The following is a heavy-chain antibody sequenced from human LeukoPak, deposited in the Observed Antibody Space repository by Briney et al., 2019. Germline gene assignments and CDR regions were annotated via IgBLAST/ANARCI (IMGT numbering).Heavy chain of an antibody. CDR1: GFAFNTFT. CDR2: ISSGTSYL. D-gene: IGHD1-26*01. J-gene: IGHJ3*02. CDR3: ARDPTSSWETAFDI. V-gene: IGHV3-21*01. Sequence: GGSLRLSCAASGFAFNTFTMNWVRQAPGQGLEWVSSISSGTSYLYYADSDNGRFTIPRDNAKNSLYLQMTSLRAEDTAVYYCARDPTSSWETAFDIWGQGTMVTVSS.